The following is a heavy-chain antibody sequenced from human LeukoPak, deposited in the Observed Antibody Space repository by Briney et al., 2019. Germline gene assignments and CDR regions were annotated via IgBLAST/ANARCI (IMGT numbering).Heavy chain of an antibody. V-gene: IGHV3-23*01. CDR3: ANGDYSISSPLDY. CDR2: ISGSGGHT. J-gene: IGHJ4*02. D-gene: IGHD6-6*01. Sequence: GGSLRLSCAPSGFTFSSYAMTWVRQPRGDGLEWVSAISGSGGHTIYADSVKGRSTTSRDNSKYTLYLQMHSLRADDTAIYYCANGDYSISSPLDYWGQGTLVTVSS. CDR1: GFTFSSYA.